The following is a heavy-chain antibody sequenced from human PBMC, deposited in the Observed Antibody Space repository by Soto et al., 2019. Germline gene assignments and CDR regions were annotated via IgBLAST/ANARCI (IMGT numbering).Heavy chain of an antibody. J-gene: IGHJ6*02. Sequence: SETLSLTCAVYGGSLSGYYWSWIHQPPGKGLEWIGEINHSGSTNYNPSLKSRVTISVDTSKNQFSLKLSSVTAADTAVYYCARFLMGVTTFRHYYNGMDVWGQGTTVT. CDR2: INHSGST. CDR3: ARFLMGVTTFRHYYNGMDV. V-gene: IGHV4-34*01. CDR1: GGSLSGYY. D-gene: IGHD4-4*01.